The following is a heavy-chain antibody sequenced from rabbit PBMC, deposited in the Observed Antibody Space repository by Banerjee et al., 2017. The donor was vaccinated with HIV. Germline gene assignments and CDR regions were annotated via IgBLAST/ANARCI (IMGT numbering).Heavy chain of an antibody. V-gene: IGHV1S45*01. J-gene: IGHJ6*01. D-gene: IGHD7-1*01. CDR3: ARSAGVGTADYNTL. Sequence: EESGGDLVKPGGTLTLTCTVSGFSFSSSYWICWVRQAPGKGLEWIACIYAGSGGSTYYASWAKGRFTISKTSSTTVTLQMTSLTAADTATYFCARSAGVGTADYNTLWGPGTLVTVS. CDR2: IYAGSGGST. CDR1: GFSFSSSYW.